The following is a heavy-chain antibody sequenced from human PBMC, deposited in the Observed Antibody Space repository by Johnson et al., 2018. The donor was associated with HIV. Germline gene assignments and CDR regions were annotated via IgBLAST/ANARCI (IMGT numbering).Heavy chain of an antibody. J-gene: IGHJ3*02. CDR2: ISYDGTNK. D-gene: IGHD3-16*01. V-gene: IGHV3-30-3*01. CDR3: ARVLGEYAFDI. Sequence: VQLVESGGGVVQPGRSLILSCAASGFTFSIYSMHWVRQAPGKGLEWVAIISYDGTNKYYADSVKGRFTITRDNSKNTLYLQMNSLRAEDTAVHYCARVLGEYAFDIWGQGTMVTVSS. CDR1: GFTFSIYS.